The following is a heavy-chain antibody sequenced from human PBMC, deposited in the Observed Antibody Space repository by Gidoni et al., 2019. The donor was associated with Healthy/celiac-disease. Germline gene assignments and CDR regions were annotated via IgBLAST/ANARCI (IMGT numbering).Heavy chain of an antibody. J-gene: IGHJ4*02. V-gene: IGHV1-46*01. CDR2: INPSGGST. CDR1: GYTFTSYY. Sequence: KASGYTFTSYYMHWVRQAPGQGLEWMGIINPSGGSTSYAQKFQGRVTMTRDTSTSTVYMELSSLRSEDTAVYYCARVNGYSYGYPYFDYWGQGTLVTVSS. D-gene: IGHD5-18*01. CDR3: ARVNGYSYGYPYFDY.